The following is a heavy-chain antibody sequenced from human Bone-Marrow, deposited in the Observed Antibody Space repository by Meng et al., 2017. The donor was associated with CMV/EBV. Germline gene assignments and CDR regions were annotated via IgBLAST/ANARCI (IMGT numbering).Heavy chain of an antibody. Sequence: GESLKISCAASGFIFSSYTMNWVRQAPGKGLEWVSSISSSSNYLYYADSVKGRFTISRDNAKNSLYLQMNSLRAEDTAVYYCAREYSGSFEDWGQGTLVTVSS. CDR2: ISSSSNYL. CDR1: GFIFSSYT. V-gene: IGHV3-21*06. D-gene: IGHD6-6*01. J-gene: IGHJ4*02. CDR3: AREYSGSFED.